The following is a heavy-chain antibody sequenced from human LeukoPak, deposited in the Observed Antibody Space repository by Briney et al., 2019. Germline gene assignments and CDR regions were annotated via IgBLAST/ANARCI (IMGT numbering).Heavy chain of an antibody. J-gene: IGHJ4*02. V-gene: IGHV3-21*04. CDR1: GFTLSDYS. Sequence: AGGSLRLSCAASGFTLSDYSMNWVRQAPGKGLEWVSSVSSSSSYIYYADSVKGRFTISRDNGKNSLYLQMNSLRAEDTAVYYCARGSLRLFGDNLDCWGQGTLVTVSS. CDR2: VSSSSSYI. D-gene: IGHD3-22*01. CDR3: ARGSLRLFGDNLDC.